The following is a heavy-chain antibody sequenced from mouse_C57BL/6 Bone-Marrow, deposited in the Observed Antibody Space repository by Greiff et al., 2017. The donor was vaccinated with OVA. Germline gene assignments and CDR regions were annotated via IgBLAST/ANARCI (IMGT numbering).Heavy chain of an antibody. D-gene: IGHD1-1*01. J-gene: IGHJ2*01. V-gene: IGHV1-69*01. Sequence: QVQLQQPGAELVMPGASVKLSCKASGYTFTSYWMHWVKQRPGQGLEWIGEIDPSDSYTTYNQKFKGKSTLPVDKSSSTAYMQLSSLTSEDAAVYYCAAVVAYYFDYWGQGTTLTVSS. CDR3: AAVVAYYFDY. CDR2: IDPSDSYT. CDR1: GYTFTSYW.